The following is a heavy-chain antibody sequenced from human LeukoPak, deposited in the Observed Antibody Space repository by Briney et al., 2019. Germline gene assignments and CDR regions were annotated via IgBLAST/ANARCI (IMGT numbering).Heavy chain of an antibody. CDR3: ARVGSDSSGYFDDWFDP. Sequence: SQTLSLTCAVSGGSISSGGYSWSWIRQPPGKGLEWIGYIYHSGSTYYNPSLKSRVTISVDRSKNQFSLKLSSVTAADTAVYYCARVGSDSSGYFDDWFDPWGQGTLVTVSS. CDR2: IYHSGST. CDR1: GGSISSGGYS. D-gene: IGHD3-22*01. V-gene: IGHV4-30-2*01. J-gene: IGHJ5*02.